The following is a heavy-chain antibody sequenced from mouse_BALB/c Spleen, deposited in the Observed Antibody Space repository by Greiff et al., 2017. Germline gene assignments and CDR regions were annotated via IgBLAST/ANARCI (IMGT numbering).Heavy chain of an antibody. CDR1: GFSLSTSGMG. CDR3: ARRRDYYGSPFDY. V-gene: IGHV8-12*01. CDR2: IYWDDDK. D-gene: IGHD1-1*01. J-gene: IGHJ2*01. Sequence: QVTLNVSGPGILQPSQTLSLTCSFSGFSLSTSGMGVSWIRQPSGKGLEWPAHIYWDDDKRYNPSLKSRLTISKDTSRNQVFLKITSVDTADTATYYCARRRDYYGSPFDYWGQGTTLTVSS.